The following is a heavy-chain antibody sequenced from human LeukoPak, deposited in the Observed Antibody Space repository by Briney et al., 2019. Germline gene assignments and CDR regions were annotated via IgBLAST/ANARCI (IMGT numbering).Heavy chain of an antibody. J-gene: IGHJ4*02. Sequence: GESLKISCKGSGYSFTNYWIGWVRQMPGKGLKWMGIIYPGDSDARYSPSFQGQVTISADKSISTAYLQWSSLKASDTAMYYCARQRTYYDYVWGIYRSTTGEGYFDYWGQGTLVTVSS. CDR3: ARQRTYYDYVWGIYRSTTGEGYFDY. D-gene: IGHD3-16*02. CDR2: IYPGDSDA. CDR1: GYSFTNYW. V-gene: IGHV5-51*01.